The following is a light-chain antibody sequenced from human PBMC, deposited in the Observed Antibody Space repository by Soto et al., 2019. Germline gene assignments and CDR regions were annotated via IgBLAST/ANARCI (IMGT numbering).Light chain of an antibody. CDR1: SSNIGTNT. V-gene: IGLV1-44*01. Sequence: QAVLTQPPSASGTPGQRVTISCSGGSSNIGTNTVNWYQQLPGTSPKLLIYSNNQRPSGVPDRFSGSKSGTSASLAISGLRSEDEADYYCAAWDDSLSGRVFGGGTQLTVL. J-gene: IGLJ3*02. CDR3: AAWDDSLSGRV. CDR2: SNN.